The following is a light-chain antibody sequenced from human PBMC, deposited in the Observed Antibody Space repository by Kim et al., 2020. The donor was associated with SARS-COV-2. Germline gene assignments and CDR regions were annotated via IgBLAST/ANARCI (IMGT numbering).Light chain of an antibody. V-gene: IGLV8-61*01. CDR1: SGPVSSGPY. CDR2: TTN. J-gene: IGLJ3*02. CDR3: VLYMGGGISV. Sequence: GGTVTLTCCLASGPVSSGPYPSWYQQTPGQAPRTLIYTTNTRASGVADRFSGSILGDKAALTISGAQAGDESDYYCVLYMGGGISVFGGGTQLTVL.